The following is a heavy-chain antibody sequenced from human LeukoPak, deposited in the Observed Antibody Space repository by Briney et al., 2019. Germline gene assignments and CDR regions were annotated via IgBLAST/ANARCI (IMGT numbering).Heavy chain of an antibody. V-gene: IGHV7-4-1*02. D-gene: IGHD3-9*01. CDR2: INTNTGNP. CDR1: GYTFTNYA. J-gene: IGHJ4*02. Sequence: VASVKVSCKASGYTFTNYAMNWVRQAPGQGLEWMGWINTNTGNPTYAQGFTGRFVFSLDTSVSTAYLQISSLKAEDTAVYYCARDHYDILTGHFDYWGQGTLVTVSS. CDR3: ARDHYDILTGHFDY.